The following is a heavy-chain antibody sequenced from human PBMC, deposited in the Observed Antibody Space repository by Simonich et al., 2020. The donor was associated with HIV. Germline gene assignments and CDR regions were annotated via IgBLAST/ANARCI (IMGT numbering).Heavy chain of an antibody. CDR2: ILYDGNNK. CDR1: GFTFDSYG. CDR3: ARDGNYDTSSDYNFDY. Sequence: QVQLVESGGGVVQPGRSLRLSCAASGFTFDSYGRHWVRQAPGKGRRWVAGILYDGNNKVYADSVKGLFTISSDNSKNTLSLQMNSLRSEDTAVYYCARDGNYDTSSDYNFDYWGQGTLVTVSS. J-gene: IGHJ4*02. D-gene: IGHD3-22*01. V-gene: IGHV3-33*04.